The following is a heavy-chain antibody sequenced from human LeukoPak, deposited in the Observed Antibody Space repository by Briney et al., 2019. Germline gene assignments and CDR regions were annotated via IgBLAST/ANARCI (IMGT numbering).Heavy chain of an antibody. V-gene: IGHV4-59*10. CDR3: ARSDYGDAGGYYYYMDV. Sequence: SETLSLTCAVYGGSFSGYYWSWIRQPAGKGLEWIGRIYTSGSTNYNPSLKSRVTISVDTSKNQFSLKLSSVTAADTAVYYCARSDYGDAGGYYYYMDVWGKGTTVTISS. J-gene: IGHJ6*03. CDR1: GGSFSGYY. D-gene: IGHD4-17*01. CDR2: IYTSGST.